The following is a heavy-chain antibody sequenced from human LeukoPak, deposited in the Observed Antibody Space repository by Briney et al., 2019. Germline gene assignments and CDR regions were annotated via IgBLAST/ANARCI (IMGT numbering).Heavy chain of an antibody. D-gene: IGHD2-2*02. CDR2: IIYSGST. CDR1: GGSGGSISSSNY. Sequence: PSETLSLTCAVSGGSGGSISSSNYWGWIRQPPGKGLGGMGIIIYSGSTNYNPSLKSRVTISVDTSKNQFSLKLSSVTAADTAVYYCARCCHCGSSTSCYIPHGDYWGQGTLVTVSS. J-gene: IGHJ4*02. V-gene: IGHV4-61*01. CDR3: ARCCHCGSSTSCYIPHGDY.